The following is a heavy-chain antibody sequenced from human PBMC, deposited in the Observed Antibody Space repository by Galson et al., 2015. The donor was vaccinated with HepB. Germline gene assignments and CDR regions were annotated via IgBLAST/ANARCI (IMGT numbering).Heavy chain of an antibody. CDR3: ARAFSGEPNLQYFFY. CDR1: GYTFTSYY. V-gene: IGHV1-46*01. D-gene: IGHD3-3*01. J-gene: IGHJ4*02. CDR2: INPSGGST. Sequence: SVKVSCKASGYTFTSYYMHWVRQAPGQGLEWMGIINPSGGSTSYAQKFQGRVTMTRDTSTSTVYMELSSLRSEDTAVYYCARAFSGEPNLQYFFYWGQGTQVTVSS.